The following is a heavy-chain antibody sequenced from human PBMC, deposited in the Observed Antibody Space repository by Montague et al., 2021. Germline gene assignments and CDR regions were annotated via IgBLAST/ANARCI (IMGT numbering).Heavy chain of an antibody. D-gene: IGHD3-10*01. V-gene: IGHV3-23*01. J-gene: IGHJ4*02. CDR2: IGGSGDDT. Sequence: SLRLSCAVSTSTFRTYVMSWVRQAPGTGLEWLSSIGGSGDDTHYADSVKGRFTISRDISRKTLYLQMDSLTAEDTAAYFCATRGTIVRGVISPQYFDYWGQGTQVTVSS. CDR1: TSTFRTYV. CDR3: ATRGTIVRGVISPQYFDY.